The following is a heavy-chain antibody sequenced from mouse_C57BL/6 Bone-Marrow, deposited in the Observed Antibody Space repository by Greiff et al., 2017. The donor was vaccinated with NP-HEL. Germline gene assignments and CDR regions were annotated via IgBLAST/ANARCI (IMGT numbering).Heavy chain of an antibody. J-gene: IGHJ4*01. D-gene: IGHD2-3*01. Sequence: VQLKESGAELVRPGASVKLSCTASGFNIKDDYMHWVKQRPEQGLEWIGWIDPENGDTEYASKFQGKATITADTSSNTAYLQLSSLTSEDTAVYYCTTGPDGYQFFYYAMDYWGQGTSVTVSS. CDR1: GFNIKDDY. CDR3: TTGPDGYQFFYYAMDY. CDR2: IDPENGDT. V-gene: IGHV14-4*01.